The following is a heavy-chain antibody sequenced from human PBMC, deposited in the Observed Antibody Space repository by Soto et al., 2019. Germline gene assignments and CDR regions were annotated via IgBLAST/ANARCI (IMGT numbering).Heavy chain of an antibody. V-gene: IGHV3-33*01. CDR3: ARKYVDYVDY. J-gene: IGHJ4*02. CDR2: IWYDGSNK. Sequence: QVQLVESGGGVVQPGRSLRLSCAASGFTFSSYGMHWVRQAPGKGLEWVAVIWYDGSNKYYADSVKGRFTISRDNSKNTLYLQMNGLRAEDTAVYYCARKYVDYVDYWGQGTLVTVSS. D-gene: IGHD3-16*01. CDR1: GFTFSSYG.